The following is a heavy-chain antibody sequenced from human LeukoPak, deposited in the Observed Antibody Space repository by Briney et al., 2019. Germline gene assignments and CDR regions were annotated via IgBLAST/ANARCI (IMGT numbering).Heavy chain of an antibody. J-gene: IGHJ1*01. CDR1: GGSISSSSYY. CDR2: IYYSGST. D-gene: IGHD6-19*01. Sequence: SETLSLTCTASGGSISSSSYYWGWIRQPPGKGLEWIGSIYYSGSTYYNPSLKSRVTISVDTSKNQFSLKLSSVTAADTAVYYCARHGSIAVSPFFQHWGQGTLVTVSS. V-gene: IGHV4-39*01. CDR3: ARHGSIAVSPFFQH.